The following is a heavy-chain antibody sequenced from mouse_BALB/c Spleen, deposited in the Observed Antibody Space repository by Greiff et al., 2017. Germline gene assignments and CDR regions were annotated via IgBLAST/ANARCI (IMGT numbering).Heavy chain of an antibody. CDR2: IDPENGDT. J-gene: IGHJ3*01. V-gene: IGHV14-4*02. CDR3: NAKEFGTSRTFAY. Sequence: VQLKESGAELVRPGASVKLSCTASGFNIKDYYMHWVKQRPEQGLEWIGWIDPENGDTEYAPKFQGKATMTADTSSNTAYLQLSSLTSEDTAVYYCNAKEFGTSRTFAYWGQGTLVTVSA. CDR1: GFNIKDYY. D-gene: IGHD2-14*01.